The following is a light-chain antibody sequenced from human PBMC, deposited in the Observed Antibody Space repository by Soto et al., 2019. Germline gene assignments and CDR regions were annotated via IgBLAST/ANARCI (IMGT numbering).Light chain of an antibody. V-gene: IGKV3-20*01. CDR3: QQYGSSPLT. Sequence: EIVLTQSPGTLSLSPGERATLSCRASQSVSSSYLAWYQQKPGQAPRLLIYGASSMATGIPDRFSGSGSGTDFTLTISRLEPEDVAVYYCQQYGSSPLTFGGGIKVEIK. CDR1: QSVSSSY. J-gene: IGKJ4*01. CDR2: GAS.